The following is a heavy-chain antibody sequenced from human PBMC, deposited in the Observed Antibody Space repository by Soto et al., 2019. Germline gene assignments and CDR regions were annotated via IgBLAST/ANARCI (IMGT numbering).Heavy chain of an antibody. D-gene: IGHD3-22*01. V-gene: IGHV1-69*13. Sequence: SVKVCCKASGGTFSSYAISWVRQAPGQGLEWMGGIIPIFGTANYAQKFQGRVTITADESTSTAYMELSSLRSEDTAVYYCARDLPYYYDSSGYDDFDIRGQGTMVPVSS. CDR2: IIPIFGTA. CDR3: ARDLPYYYDSSGYDDFDI. CDR1: GGTFSSYA. J-gene: IGHJ3*02.